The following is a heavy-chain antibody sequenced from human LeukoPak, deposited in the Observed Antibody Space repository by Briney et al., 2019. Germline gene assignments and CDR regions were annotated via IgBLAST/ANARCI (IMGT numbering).Heavy chain of an antibody. Sequence: SETLSLTCTVSGGSISSYYWSWIRQPPGKGLEWIGYIYYSGSTNYNPSLKSRVTISVDTSKNQFSLKLSSVTAADTAVYYCARLRPRMITFGEVIGWFDPWGQGTLVTVSS. CDR3: ARLRPRMITFGEVIGWFDP. D-gene: IGHD3-16*01. CDR1: GGSISSYY. CDR2: IYYSGST. J-gene: IGHJ5*02. V-gene: IGHV4-59*12.